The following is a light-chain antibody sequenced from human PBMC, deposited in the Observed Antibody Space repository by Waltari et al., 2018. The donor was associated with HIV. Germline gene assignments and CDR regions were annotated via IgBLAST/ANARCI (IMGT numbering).Light chain of an antibody. V-gene: IGLV2-8*01. J-gene: IGLJ2*01. CDR2: DVT. CDR3: CSYAGSSTVV. Sequence: QSALTQPPSASGSPGQSVAISCTGSSNDIGTYNFVSWYHHHPGKAPKLLIYDVTRRPPGIPDRFSGTKSGYTASLTVSDLQVEDEADYYCCSYAGSSTVVFGGGTKLTVL. CDR1: SNDIGTYNF.